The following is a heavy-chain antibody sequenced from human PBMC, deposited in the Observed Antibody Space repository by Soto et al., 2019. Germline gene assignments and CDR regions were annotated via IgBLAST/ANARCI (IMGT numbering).Heavy chain of an antibody. CDR1: GLTFSNVW. CDR3: AITAMINRDSSTSFDY. V-gene: IGHV3-15*01. J-gene: IGHJ4*02. Sequence: PGGSLRLSCAASGLTFSNVWMTWVRQAPGKGLEWVGRIKSKSDGETADVAAPVKARFTISRDDSKNTVFLEMYSLKSEDTALYYCAITAMINRDSSTSFDYWGRGTQVTVSS. CDR2: IKSKSDGETA. D-gene: IGHD5-18*01.